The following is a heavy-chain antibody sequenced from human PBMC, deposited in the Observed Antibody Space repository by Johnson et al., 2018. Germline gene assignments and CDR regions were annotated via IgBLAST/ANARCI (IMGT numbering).Heavy chain of an antibody. CDR1: GYTFTSYD. D-gene: IGHD3-22*01. CDR2: MNPNSGNT. V-gene: IGHV1-8*01. J-gene: IGHJ6*03. Sequence: QVQLVQSGAEVKKPGASVKVSCKASGYTFTSYDINWVRQATGQGLEWMGWMNPNSGNTGYAQKFQGRVTMTRNTSISTAYMELSSLRSEDTAVYYWARGRSSSGPDDIDVWGKGTTVTVSS. CDR3: ARGRSSSGPDDIDV.